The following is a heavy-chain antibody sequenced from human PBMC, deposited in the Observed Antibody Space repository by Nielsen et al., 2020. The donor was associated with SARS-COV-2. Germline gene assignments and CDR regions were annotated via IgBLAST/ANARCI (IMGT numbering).Heavy chain of an antibody. CDR1: GFTFSNAW. V-gene: IGHV3-15*01. D-gene: IGHD6-13*01. Sequence: GESLKISCAASGFTFSNAWMSWVSQAPGKGLEWVGRIKSKTDGGTTDYAAPVKGRFTISRDNSKNTLYLQMNSLRAEDTAMYYCAREGAGSSVYYGLDVWGQVTTVTVSS. J-gene: IGHJ6*02. CDR3: AREGAGSSVYYGLDV. CDR2: IKSKTDGGTT.